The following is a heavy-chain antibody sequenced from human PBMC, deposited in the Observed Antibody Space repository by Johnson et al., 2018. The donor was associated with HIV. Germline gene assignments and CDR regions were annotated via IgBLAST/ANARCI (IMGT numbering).Heavy chain of an antibody. V-gene: IGHV3-11*04. CDR3: AKGSGYYAAFDI. CDR2: ISSSGTAK. CDR1: GFTFSDYY. J-gene: IGHJ3*02. D-gene: IGHD3-22*01. Sequence: QVQLVESGGGLVKPGGSLRLSCAASGFTFSDYYMNWVRQAPGKGLEWLSYISSSGTAKYYADSVRGRFAISRDNVKNSLYLQMNSLRAEDTAVYYCAKGSGYYAAFDIWGQGTMVTVSS.